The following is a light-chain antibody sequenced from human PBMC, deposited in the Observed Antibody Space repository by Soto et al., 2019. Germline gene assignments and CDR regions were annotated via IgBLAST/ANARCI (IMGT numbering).Light chain of an antibody. V-gene: IGKV1-27*01. J-gene: IGKJ1*01. CDR3: QKYNSAPWT. CDR2: AAS. Sequence: DIQMTQSPSSLSASVGDRVTITCRASQGIDKYLAWYQQKPGKVPKLLIYAASTSQSRVPSRFSGSGSGTDFTLTISSLQPEDVATYYCQKYNSAPWTFGQGTKVELK. CDR1: QGIDKY.